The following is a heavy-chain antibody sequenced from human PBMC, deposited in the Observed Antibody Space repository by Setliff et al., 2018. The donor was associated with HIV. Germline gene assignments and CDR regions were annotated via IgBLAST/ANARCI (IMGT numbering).Heavy chain of an antibody. D-gene: IGHD2-21*02. CDR3: ATLNSRTTYCGGDCY. CDR1: GGTFRNNA. Sequence: SVKVSCKASGGTFRNNAINWVRQAPGQGLEWMGGIIPIFGTPNYAQKFQGRVTITADTSTHTAYMELSSLRSEDTAVYYCATLNSRTTYCGGDCYWAQGTLVTVSS. J-gene: IGHJ4*02. CDR2: IIPIFGTP. V-gene: IGHV1-69*06.